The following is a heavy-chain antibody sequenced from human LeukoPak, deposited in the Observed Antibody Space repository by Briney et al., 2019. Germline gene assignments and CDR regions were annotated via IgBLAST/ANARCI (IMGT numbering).Heavy chain of an antibody. D-gene: IGHD4-17*01. V-gene: IGHV3-21*01. J-gene: IGHJ4*02. Sequence: GGSLRLSCAASGFTFSSYSMNWVRQAPGKGLEWVSSISSSSSYIYYADSVKGRFTISRDNAKNSLYLQMNSLRAGDTAVYYCARDSTVTTDYWGQGTLVTVSS. CDR1: GFTFSSYS. CDR2: ISSSSSYI. CDR3: ARDSTVTTDY.